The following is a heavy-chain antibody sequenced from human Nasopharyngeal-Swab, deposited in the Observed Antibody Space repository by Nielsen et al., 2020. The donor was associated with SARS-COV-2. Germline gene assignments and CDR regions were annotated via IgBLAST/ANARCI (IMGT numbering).Heavy chain of an antibody. J-gene: IGHJ4*02. Sequence: SVKVSCQASGYTFTSYGISWVRQAPGQGLEWMGWISAYNGNTNYAQKLQGRVTMTTDTSTSTAYMELRSLRSDDTAVYYCARTRIAGQEYYFDYWGQGTLVTVSS. V-gene: IGHV1-18*01. CDR1: GYTFTSYG. D-gene: IGHD6-13*01. CDR2: ISAYNGNT. CDR3: ARTRIAGQEYYFDY.